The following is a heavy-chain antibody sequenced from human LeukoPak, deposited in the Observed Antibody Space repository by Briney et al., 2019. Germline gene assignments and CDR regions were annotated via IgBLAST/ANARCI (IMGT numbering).Heavy chain of an antibody. Sequence: PGGSLRLSCAASGFTFSNYSMNWVRQAPGKGLEWVSYISSGSGTKYYADSVKGRFTISRDNAKNSLYLQMNSLRDEDTAVYYCARDRGSSWYHHWFDPWGQGTLVTVSS. CDR3: ARDRGSSWYHHWFDP. J-gene: IGHJ5*02. D-gene: IGHD6-13*01. CDR2: ISSGSGTK. V-gene: IGHV3-48*02. CDR1: GFTFSNYS.